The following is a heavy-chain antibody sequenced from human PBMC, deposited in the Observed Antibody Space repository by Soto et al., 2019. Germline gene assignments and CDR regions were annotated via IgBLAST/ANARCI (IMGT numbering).Heavy chain of an antibody. Sequence: GASVKVSCKASGYTFSSYGISWVRQAPGQGLEWMGWISAYNGNTNYAQKLQGRVTLTTDTSTSTAYMELRSLRSDDTAVYYCARAYFYDSSGPSDYWGQGTLVAVSS. CDR3: ARAYFYDSSGPSDY. CDR1: GYTFSSYG. CDR2: ISAYNGNT. V-gene: IGHV1-18*01. D-gene: IGHD3-22*01. J-gene: IGHJ4*02.